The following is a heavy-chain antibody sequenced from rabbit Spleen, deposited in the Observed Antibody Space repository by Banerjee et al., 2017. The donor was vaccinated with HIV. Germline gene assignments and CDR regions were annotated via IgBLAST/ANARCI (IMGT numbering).Heavy chain of an antibody. Sequence: QEQLVESGGGLVQPGGSLKLSCKASGFDFSNYGVSWVRQAPGKGLEWIGYIEPIFGNTYYANWVNGRFTISSHNAQNTLYLQLSSLTAADTATYFCVRGASSSGYYNLWGQGTLVTVS. CDR2: IEPIFGNT. D-gene: IGHD1-1*01. CDR1: GFDFSNYG. J-gene: IGHJ4*01. CDR3: VRGASSSGYYNL. V-gene: IGHV1S47*01.